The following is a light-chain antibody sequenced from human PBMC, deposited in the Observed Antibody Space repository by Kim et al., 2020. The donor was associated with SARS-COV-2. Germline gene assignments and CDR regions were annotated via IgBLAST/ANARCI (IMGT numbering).Light chain of an antibody. CDR2: AAS. CDR3: QQYGGSPLIT. V-gene: IGKV3-20*01. Sequence: SPGDRATLACRASQSVRSNYLAWYQQRPGQAPRLLIFAASSRVTGIPDRFSGTGSGTDFSLTINSLEPEDFAVYYCQQYGGSPLITFGQGTRLEIK. J-gene: IGKJ5*01. CDR1: QSVRSNY.